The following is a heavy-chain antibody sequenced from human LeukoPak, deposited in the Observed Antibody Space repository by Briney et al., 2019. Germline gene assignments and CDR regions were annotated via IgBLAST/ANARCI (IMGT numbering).Heavy chain of an antibody. J-gene: IGHJ4*02. CDR1: GFTFSSYA. Sequence: GGSLRLSCAASGFTFSSYAMSWVRQAPGKGLEWVSVIYSGGSTYYADSVKGRFTISRDNAKNSLYLQMNSLRAEDTAVYYCARDGRAIYYYDSSDYSAFHDYWGQGTLVTVSS. V-gene: IGHV3-66*01. CDR3: ARDGRAIYYYDSSDYSAFHDY. CDR2: IYSGGST. D-gene: IGHD3-22*01.